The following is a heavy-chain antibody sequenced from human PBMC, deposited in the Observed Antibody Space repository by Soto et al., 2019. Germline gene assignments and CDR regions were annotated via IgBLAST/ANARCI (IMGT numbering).Heavy chain of an antibody. CDR2: INHSGST. Sequence: SETLSLTCAVYGGSFRGYYWSWIRQPPGKGLEWIGEINHSGSTNYNPSLKSRVTISVDTSKNQSSLKLSSVTAADTAVYYCASPNTYYDILTGYHPRDAFDIWGQGTMVT. V-gene: IGHV4-34*01. CDR3: ASPNTYYDILTGYHPRDAFDI. J-gene: IGHJ3*02. D-gene: IGHD3-9*01. CDR1: GGSFRGYY.